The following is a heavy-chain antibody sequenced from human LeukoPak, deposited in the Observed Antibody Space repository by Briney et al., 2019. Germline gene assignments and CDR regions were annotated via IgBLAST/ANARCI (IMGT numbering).Heavy chain of an antibody. V-gene: IGHV3-48*03. J-gene: IGHJ1*01. CDR2: ISSSGSTI. D-gene: IGHD4-17*01. Sequence: PGGSLRLSCAASGFTFSSYEMNWVRQAPGKGLEWVSYISSSGSTIHYADSVKGRFTISRDNAKNSLFLQMNSLRDEDTAFYYCARGDGPTVTADYFQNWGQGTLVTVS. CDR1: GFTFSSYE. CDR3: ARGDGPTVTADYFQN.